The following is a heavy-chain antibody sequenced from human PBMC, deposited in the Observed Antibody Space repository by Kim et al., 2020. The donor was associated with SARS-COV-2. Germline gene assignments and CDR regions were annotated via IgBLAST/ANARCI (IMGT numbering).Heavy chain of an antibody. CDR2: ISHTGGLT. D-gene: IGHD5-12*01. CDR3: ARAQKLSGYGSDHFDY. V-gene: IGHV3-64*02. Sequence: GGSLRLSCAASGFPFSNYAMFWVRQAPGKGLDYVASISHTGGLTFHADSVEGRFSISRDNSKNTLYLQMGSLTTEDMAVYFCARAQKLSGYGSDHFDYWSQGARVSVSS. CDR1: GFPFSNYA. J-gene: IGHJ4*02.